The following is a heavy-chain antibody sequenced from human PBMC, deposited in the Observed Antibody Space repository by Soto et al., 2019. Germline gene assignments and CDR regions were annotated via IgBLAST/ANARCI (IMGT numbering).Heavy chain of an antibody. V-gene: IGHV4-39*01. CDR3: VSPRIAADHDRYYYGMYV. Sequence: QLQLQESGPGLVKPSETLSLTCTVSGGSISSSSYYWGWIRQPPGKGLEWIGSIYYSGSTYYNPSLKSRVTISVDTSKNQFSLKLSSVTAADTAVYYCVSPRIAADHDRYYYGMYVWGQGTTVTVSS. J-gene: IGHJ6*02. CDR1: GGSISSSSYY. CDR2: IYYSGST. D-gene: IGHD6-25*01.